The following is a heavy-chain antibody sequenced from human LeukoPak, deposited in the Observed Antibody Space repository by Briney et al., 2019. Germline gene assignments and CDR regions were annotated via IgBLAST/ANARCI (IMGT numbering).Heavy chain of an antibody. V-gene: IGHV3-23*01. CDR3: AKYFASGSYYKLPH. D-gene: IGHD3-10*01. Sequence: GGSLRLSCAASGFTFSSYAMSWVRQAPGKGLEWVSTICGSGAYTYYADSVKGRFTISRDNSKNTLYLQMNSLRAEDTAVYYCAKYFASGSYYKLPHWGQGILVTVSS. CDR2: ICGSGAYT. J-gene: IGHJ1*01. CDR1: GFTFSSYA.